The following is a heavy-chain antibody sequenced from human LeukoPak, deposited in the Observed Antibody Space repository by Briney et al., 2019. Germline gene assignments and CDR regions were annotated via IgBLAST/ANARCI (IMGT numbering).Heavy chain of an antibody. CDR3: ARGFGRFGHRFGY. D-gene: IGHD3-10*01. Sequence: GGSLRLSCAASGFTFSSYSMNWVRQAPGKGLEWISYMSSRDNTRYYAESVRGRFTMSRDNAKNSLSLQMNGLRVEDTAVYYCARGFGRFGHRFGYLGQGTLVTVSS. CDR1: GFTFSSYS. CDR2: MSSRDNTR. J-gene: IGHJ4*02. V-gene: IGHV3-48*04.